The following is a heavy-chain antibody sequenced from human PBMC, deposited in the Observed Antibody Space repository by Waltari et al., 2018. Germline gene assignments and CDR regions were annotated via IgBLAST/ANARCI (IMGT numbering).Heavy chain of an antibody. CDR1: GFTFSNHA. CDR2: IWYDGSNK. V-gene: IGHV3-33*01. CDR3: ARDGQSAAPYSFDS. J-gene: IGHJ4*02. D-gene: IGHD3-3*01. Sequence: QAQLVESGGGVVQPGTSLRLSCVASGFTFSNHAIHWVRQAPGKGLEWVAQIWYDGSNKYYGESVKGRFTISRDNSKNTLYLQMRSLRAEDTAVYYCARDGQSAAPYSFDSWGQGTLVTVSS.